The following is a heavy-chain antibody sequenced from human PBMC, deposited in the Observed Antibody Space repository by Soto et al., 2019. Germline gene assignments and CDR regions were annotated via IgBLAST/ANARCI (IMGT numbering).Heavy chain of an antibody. J-gene: IGHJ4*02. V-gene: IGHV3-33*01. CDR3: AYLSSSSNHFDY. Sequence: PGGSLRLSCAASGFTFSSYGMHWVRQAPGKGLEWVAVIWYDGSNKYYADSVKGRFTISRDNSKNTLYLQMNSLRAEDTAVYYYAYLSSSSNHFDYWGQGTLVTVSS. CDR1: GFTFSSYG. CDR2: IWYDGSNK. D-gene: IGHD6-6*01.